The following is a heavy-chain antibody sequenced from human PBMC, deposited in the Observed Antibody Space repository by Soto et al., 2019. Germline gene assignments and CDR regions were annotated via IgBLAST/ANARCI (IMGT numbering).Heavy chain of an antibody. CDR1: GGPFRGYY. D-gene: IGHD2-2*01. V-gene: IGHV4-34*01. CDR2: INHSGSS. Sequence: QLQLQRRGAGLLRPSETLSLTCVVSGGPFRGYYWSWIRQSPGKGLEWIGEINHSGSSKSNPSLKSRVTISVAMSKTQFSMNLTSVTAADAAVYYCARGRGFMSRNALDLWGQGTRVIVSS. CDR3: ARGRGFMSRNALDL. J-gene: IGHJ3*01.